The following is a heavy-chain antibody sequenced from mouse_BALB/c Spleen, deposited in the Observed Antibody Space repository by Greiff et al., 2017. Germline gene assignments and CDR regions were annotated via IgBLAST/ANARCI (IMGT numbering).Heavy chain of an antibody. Sequence: EVQLQQSGAELVKPGASVKLSCTASGFNIKDSYMHWVKQRPEQGLEWIGRIDPANGNTKYDPKFQGKATITADTSSNTAYLQLSSLTSEDTAVYYCARTYGSYAMDYWGQGTSVTVSS. V-gene: IGHV14-3*02. CDR3: ARTYGSYAMDY. D-gene: IGHD1-1*01. CDR1: GFNIKDSY. J-gene: IGHJ4*01. CDR2: IDPANGNT.